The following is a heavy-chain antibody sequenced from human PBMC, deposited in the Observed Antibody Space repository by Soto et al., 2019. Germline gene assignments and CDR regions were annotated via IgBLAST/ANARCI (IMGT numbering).Heavy chain of an antibody. CDR2: IIPICATA. V-gene: IGHV1-69*13. J-gene: IGHJ5*02. Sequence: SSVKVSCKASGGTFSDYAISCVLQAPGQGPEWMGGIIPICATANYAQKFQGRVTITADESTSTAYMELSSMSSEDTAVYYCARDSVVVVVPAARWNWFDPWGQGTLVTVYS. CDR1: GGTFSDYA. D-gene: IGHD2-2*01. CDR3: ARDSVVVVVPAARWNWFDP.